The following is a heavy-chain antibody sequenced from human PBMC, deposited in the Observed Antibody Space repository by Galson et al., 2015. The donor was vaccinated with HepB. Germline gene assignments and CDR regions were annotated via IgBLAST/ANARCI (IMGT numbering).Heavy chain of an antibody. CDR3: AKDRRIVATMFDY. CDR2: ISYDGSNK. D-gene: IGHD5-12*01. Sequence: SLRLSCAASGFTFSSYGMHWVRQAPGKGLEWVAVISYDGSNKYYADSVKGRFTISRDSSKNTLYLQMNSLRAEDTAVYYCAKDRRIVATMFDYWGQGTLVTVSS. V-gene: IGHV3-30*18. J-gene: IGHJ4*02. CDR1: GFTFSSYG.